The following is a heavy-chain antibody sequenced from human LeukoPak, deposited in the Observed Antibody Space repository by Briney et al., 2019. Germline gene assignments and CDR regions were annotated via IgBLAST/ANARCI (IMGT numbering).Heavy chain of an antibody. V-gene: IGHV6-1*01. J-gene: IGHJ4*02. CDR3: ARGPPDNYDYVWGSYRYPSGYFDY. D-gene: IGHD3-16*02. Sequence: SQTLSLTCAISGDSVSSNSAAWNWIRQSPSRGLEWLGRTYYRSKWYNDYAVSVKSRITINPDTSKNQFSLQLNSVTPEDTAVYYCARGPPDNYDYVWGSYRYPSGYFDYWGQGTLVTVSS. CDR1: GDSVSSNSAA. CDR2: TYYRSKWYN.